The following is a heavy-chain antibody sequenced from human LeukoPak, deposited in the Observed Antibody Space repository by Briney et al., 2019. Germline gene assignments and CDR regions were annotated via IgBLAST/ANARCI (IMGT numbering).Heavy chain of an antibody. CDR3: ARAPRWLQSTGESYFDY. J-gene: IGHJ4*02. Sequence: GGSLRLSCAASGFTFSPYVMHWVRQAPGKGLEWVAVISYDGSNKFYAESVKGRFTISRDNSKNTLFLQMNSLRAEDSAVYYCARAPRWLQSTGESYFDYWGQGTLVIVSS. CDR2: ISYDGSNK. D-gene: IGHD5-24*01. CDR1: GFTFSPYV. V-gene: IGHV3-30-3*01.